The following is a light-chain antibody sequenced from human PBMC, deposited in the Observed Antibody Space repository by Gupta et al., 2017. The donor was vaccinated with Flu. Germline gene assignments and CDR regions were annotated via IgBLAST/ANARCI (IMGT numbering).Light chain of an antibody. V-gene: IGKV3-20*01. CDR3: QQYGSSPRVT. CDR1: QSVSSSY. J-gene: IGKJ3*01. CDR2: GAS. Sequence: EIVLTQSPGTLSLSPGERATLSCRASQSVSSSYLAWYQQKPGQAPRLLIYGASSRATGITDRFSGSGSGTDFTLTISRREPEDFAVYYCQQYGSSPRVTFGHGTKVDIK.